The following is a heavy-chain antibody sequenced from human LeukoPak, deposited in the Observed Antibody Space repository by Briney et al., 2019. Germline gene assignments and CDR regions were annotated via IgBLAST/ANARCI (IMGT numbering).Heavy chain of an antibody. D-gene: IGHD3-3*01. CDR1: GGSISSSSYY. CDR3: ARHGDWGAIFGVAPFDY. V-gene: IGHV4-39*01. CDR2: IYYSGST. Sequence: SETLSLTCTVSGGSISSSSYYWGWIRQPPGKGLEWIGSIYYSGSTYYNPSLKSRVTISVDTSKNQFSLKLSSVTAADTAVYYCARHGDWGAIFGVAPFDYWGQGTLVTVSS. J-gene: IGHJ4*02.